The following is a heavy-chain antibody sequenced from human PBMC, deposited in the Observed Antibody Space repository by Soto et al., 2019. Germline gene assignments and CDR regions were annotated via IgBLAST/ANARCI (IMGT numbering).Heavy chain of an antibody. V-gene: IGHV1-69*04. Sequence: GASVKVSCKASGGTFSSYAISWVRQAPGQGLEWKGRIIPILGTTNYAQKFQGWVTMSRDTSFSTAYMELCRLRSDDTAVYYFARGWRFGYYYYGMDVWGQGTTVTVSS. CDR2: IIPILGTT. D-gene: IGHD3-16*01. J-gene: IGHJ6*02. CDR3: ARGWRFGYYYYGMDV. CDR1: GGTFSSYA.